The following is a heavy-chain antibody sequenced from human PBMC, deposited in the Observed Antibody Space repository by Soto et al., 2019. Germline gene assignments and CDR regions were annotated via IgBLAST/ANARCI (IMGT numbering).Heavy chain of an antibody. CDR2: IIPISGTA. V-gene: IGHV1-69*13. D-gene: IGHD3-10*01. Sequence: SVKVSCKASGGTCSSYAISWVRQAPGQGLEWMGGIIPISGTANYAQKFQGRVTITADESTSTAYMELSSLRSEDTAVYYCARDRISMVRGVPYYFDYWGQGTLVTVSS. CDR3: ARDRISMVRGVPYYFDY. J-gene: IGHJ4*02. CDR1: GGTCSSYA.